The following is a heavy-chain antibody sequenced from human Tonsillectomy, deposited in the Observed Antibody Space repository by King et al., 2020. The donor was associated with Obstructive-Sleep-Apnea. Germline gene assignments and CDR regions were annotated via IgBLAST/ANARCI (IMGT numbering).Heavy chain of an antibody. Sequence: QLQESGPGLVKPSETLSLTCTVSGGSISSYYWSWIRQPPGKGLEWIGYIYYSGSTNYNPSLKSRVTISVDTSKNQFSLKLSSVTAADTAVYYCAGINTSGWYIKPDATFDYWGQGTLVTVSS. J-gene: IGHJ4*02. CDR2: IYYSGST. D-gene: IGHD6-19*01. V-gene: IGHV4-59*08. CDR1: GGSISSYY. CDR3: AGINTSGWYIKPDATFDY.